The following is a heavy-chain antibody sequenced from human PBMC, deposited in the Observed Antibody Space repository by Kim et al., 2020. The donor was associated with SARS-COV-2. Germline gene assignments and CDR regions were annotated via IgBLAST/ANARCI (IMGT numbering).Heavy chain of an antibody. CDR1: GYTFTSYY. CDR2: INPSGGST. D-gene: IGHD5-18*01. Sequence: ASVKVSCKASGYTFTSYYMHWVRQAPGQGLEWMGIINPSGGSTSYAQKFQGRVTMTRDTSTSTVYMELSSLRSEDTAVYYCARAAGIQLWLRYYYGMDVWGQGTTVTVSS. J-gene: IGHJ6*02. CDR3: ARAAGIQLWLRYYYGMDV. V-gene: IGHV1-46*03.